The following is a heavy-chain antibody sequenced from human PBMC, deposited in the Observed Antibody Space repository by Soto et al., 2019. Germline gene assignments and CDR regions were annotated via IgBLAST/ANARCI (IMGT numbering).Heavy chain of an antibody. CDR3: ARSGLGYSYGDTFDY. CDR1: GGSFSGYY. Sequence: SETLSLTCAVYGGSFSGYYWSWIRQPPGKGLEWIGEINHSGSTNYNPSLKSRVTISVDTSKNQFSLKLSSVTAADTAVYYCARSGLGYSYGDTFDYWGQGTLVTVSS. J-gene: IGHJ4*02. D-gene: IGHD5-18*01. V-gene: IGHV4-34*01. CDR2: INHSGST.